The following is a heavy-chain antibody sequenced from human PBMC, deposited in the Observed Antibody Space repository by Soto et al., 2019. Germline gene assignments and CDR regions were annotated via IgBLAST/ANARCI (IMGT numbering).Heavy chain of an antibody. J-gene: IGHJ4*02. V-gene: IGHV3-33*06. D-gene: IGHD4-17*01. Sequence: GGSLRLSCAVSGFNFSDYGMQWVRQAPGKGLEWLTVIWYDGSTQHYAESVKGRFTISRDNSRNTLYLQMHSLRADDTAIYYCAKSYDYGDYVDYWGQGTPVTVSS. CDR2: IWYDGSTQ. CDR1: GFNFSDYG. CDR3: AKSYDYGDYVDY.